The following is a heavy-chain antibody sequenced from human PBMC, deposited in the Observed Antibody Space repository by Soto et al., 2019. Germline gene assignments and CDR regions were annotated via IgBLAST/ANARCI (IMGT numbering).Heavy chain of an antibody. CDR2: ISCCGGSA. V-gene: IGHV3-23*01. D-gene: IGHD6-19*01. J-gene: IGHJ4*02. Sequence: EVQLLESGGGVVQPGGSLRLSGVASGFNFKKLAWAWFGQAAGEGLEGVSGISCCGGSASYADSVKGRFSIARDDSKNTVSLQLNSLRVEDTAQYYCAKADGQQWLIPHLDNWGQGTLVTVS. CDR3: AKADGQQWLIPHLDN. CDR1: GFNFKKLA.